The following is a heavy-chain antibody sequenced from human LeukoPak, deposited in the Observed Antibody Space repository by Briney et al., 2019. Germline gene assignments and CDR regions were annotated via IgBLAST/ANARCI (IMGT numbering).Heavy chain of an antibody. Sequence: GGSLRLSCAASGFSFGSAWLSWVRRSPGKGLEWIGRIKSRYDGGTTDYAAPVRGRFSISRDDSKDTPYLQMDSLRAEDTGIYYCATIEYAYVMNLAYWGQGTLVTVSS. V-gene: IGHV3-15*01. CDR2: IKSRYDGGTT. CDR3: ATIEYAYVMNLAY. CDR1: GFSFGSAW. D-gene: IGHD3-10*02. J-gene: IGHJ4*02.